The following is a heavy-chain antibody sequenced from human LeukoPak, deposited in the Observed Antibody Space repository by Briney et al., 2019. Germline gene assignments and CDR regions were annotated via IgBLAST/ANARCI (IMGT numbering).Heavy chain of an antibody. Sequence: GGSLRLSCTASGFAFDEHGMSWFRQVPGKGLEWVSGINWSGGSTGYADPLRGRFTISRDNAKNSLYLQMDSLRAEDTALYYCATAPITSPFYFDYWGQGTLVTVSS. CDR1: GFAFDEHG. V-gene: IGHV3-20*04. J-gene: IGHJ4*02. CDR3: ATAPITSPFYFDY. D-gene: IGHD2-2*01. CDR2: INWSGGST.